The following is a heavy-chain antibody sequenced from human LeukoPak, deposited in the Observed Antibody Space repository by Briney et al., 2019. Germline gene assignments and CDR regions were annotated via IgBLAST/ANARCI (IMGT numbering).Heavy chain of an antibody. CDR3: ATAPPSYDILTGPTKDYMDV. CDR2: VDPEDGET. CDR1: GYTFTDYY. J-gene: IGHJ6*03. Sequence: ASVKVSCKVSGYTFTDYYMHWVQQAPGKGLERMGLVDPEDGETIYAEKFQGRVTITADTSTDTAYMELSSLRSEDTAVYYCATAPPSYDILTGPTKDYMDVWGKGTTVTVSS. V-gene: IGHV1-69-2*01. D-gene: IGHD3-9*01.